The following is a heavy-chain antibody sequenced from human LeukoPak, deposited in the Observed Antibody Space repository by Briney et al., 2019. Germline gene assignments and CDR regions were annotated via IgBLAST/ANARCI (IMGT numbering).Heavy chain of an antibody. CDR1: GFTFSIAW. D-gene: IGHD3/OR15-3a*01. V-gene: IGHV3-15*01. Sequence: GGSLRLSCAASGFTFSIAWMSWVRQAPGKGLEWVGRIKRKGDDGTIDYAAPVKGRLTISRDDSKNTLYLQMNSLKSEDTAVYYCTAGTGRSDFDYWGQGTLVTVSS. CDR2: IKRKGDDGTI. CDR3: TAGTGRSDFDY. J-gene: IGHJ4*02.